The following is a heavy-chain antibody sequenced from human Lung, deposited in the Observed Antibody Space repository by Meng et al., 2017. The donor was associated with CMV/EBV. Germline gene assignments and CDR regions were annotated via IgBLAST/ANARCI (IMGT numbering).Heavy chain of an antibody. CDR2: ISWDGGST. CDR1: GFTFDDYT. Sequence: GGSLTLSCAASGFTFDDYTMHWVRQAPGKGLEWVSLISWDGGSTYYADSVKGRFTISRDNSKNSLYLQMNSLRTEDTALYYCAKDLAAAGQLYYYYGMDVWGQGTTVTVSS. D-gene: IGHD6-13*01. CDR3: AKDLAAAGQLYYYYGMDV. V-gene: IGHV3-43*01. J-gene: IGHJ6*02.